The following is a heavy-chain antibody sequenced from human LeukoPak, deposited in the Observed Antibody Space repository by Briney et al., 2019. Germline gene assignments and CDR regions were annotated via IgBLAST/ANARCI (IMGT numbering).Heavy chain of an antibody. CDR1: GFSFSSYG. Sequence: GALRLSCAASGFSFSSYGMHWVRQAPGKGLEWVSFIRYDGINKEYPDSVRGRFAISRDNSKNTLYLQMNSLRAEDTALYYCAREVPYGDYQDGEGFDPWGQGTLVTVSS. CDR3: AREVPYGDYQDGEGFDP. J-gene: IGHJ5*02. V-gene: IGHV3-30*02. D-gene: IGHD4-17*01. CDR2: IRYDGINK.